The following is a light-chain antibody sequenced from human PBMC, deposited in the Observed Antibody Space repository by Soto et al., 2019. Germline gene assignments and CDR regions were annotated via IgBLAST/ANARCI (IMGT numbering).Light chain of an antibody. CDR2: GAS. J-gene: IGKJ1*01. V-gene: IGKV3-15*01. CDR1: QSVSSN. Sequence: EIVMTQSTATLSVSPGERATLSCRASQSVSSNFAWYQQKPGQAPRLLIYGASTRATGIPARFSGSGSGTEFTLTISSLQSEDFAVYYCQQYNNWPWTFGQGTKVEIK. CDR3: QQYNNWPWT.